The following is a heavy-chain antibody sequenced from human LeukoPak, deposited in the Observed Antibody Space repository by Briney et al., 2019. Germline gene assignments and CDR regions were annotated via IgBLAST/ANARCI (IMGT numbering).Heavy chain of an antibody. J-gene: IGHJ4*02. CDR1: GFTFNTFA. CDR2: IRYDGSNK. V-gene: IGHV3-30*02. D-gene: IGHD3-3*01. Sequence: GTSLRLSCVASGFTFNTFAMHWVRQAPGKGLEWVAFIRYDGSNKYYADSVKGRFTISRDNSKNALYLQMNSLRAEDTAVYYCAKELSYYDFWSAVPGNTGEGVTDYWGQGTLVTVSS. CDR3: AKELSYYDFWSAVPGNTGEGVTDY.